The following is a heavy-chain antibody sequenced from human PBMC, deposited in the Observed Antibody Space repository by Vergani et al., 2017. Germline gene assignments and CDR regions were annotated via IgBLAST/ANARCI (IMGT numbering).Heavy chain of an antibody. CDR2: ISYDGSNK. CDR1: GFTFSSYA. D-gene: IGHD3-3*01. Sequence: QVQLVESGGGVVQPGRSLRLSCAASGFTFSSYAMHWVRQAPGKGLEWVAVISYDGSNKYYADSVKGRFTISRDNSKTTLYLQMNSLRAEDTAVYYCASALYDFWSGYSHFDYWGQGTLVTVSS. V-gene: IGHV3-30-3*01. J-gene: IGHJ4*02. CDR3: ASALYDFWSGYSHFDY.